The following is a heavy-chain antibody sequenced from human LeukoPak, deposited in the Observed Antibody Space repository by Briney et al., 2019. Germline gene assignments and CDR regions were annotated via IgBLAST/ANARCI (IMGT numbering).Heavy chain of an antibody. CDR1: GGTLSSYA. Sequence: ASVKVSCKASGGTLSSYAISWVRQAPGQGLEWMGGIIPIFGTANYAQKFQGRVTITADESTSTAYMELSSLRSEDTAVYYCARRGGYYDSSGYYEMSYWFDPWGQGTLVTVSS. V-gene: IGHV1-69*13. D-gene: IGHD3-22*01. CDR3: ARRGGYYDSSGYYEMSYWFDP. CDR2: IIPIFGTA. J-gene: IGHJ5*02.